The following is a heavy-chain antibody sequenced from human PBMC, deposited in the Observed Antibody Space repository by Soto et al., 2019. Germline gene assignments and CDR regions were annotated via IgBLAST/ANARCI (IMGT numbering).Heavy chain of an antibody. V-gene: IGHV3-11*01. Sequence: QVQLVESGGDLVKPGGSLRLSCEASGYTFSDYYMSWIRQAPGKGLEWFSYIDTSGTKIYYADSVKGRFTITRDNAKNSLYLEMNSLRDEDTAVYYCASHYDMWSGYLSPVDYWGQGTLVTVSS. D-gene: IGHD3-3*01. CDR1: GYTFSDYY. CDR3: ASHYDMWSGYLSPVDY. J-gene: IGHJ4*02. CDR2: IDTSGTKI.